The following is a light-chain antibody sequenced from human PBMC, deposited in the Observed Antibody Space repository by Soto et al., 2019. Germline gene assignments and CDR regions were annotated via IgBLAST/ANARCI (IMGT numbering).Light chain of an antibody. Sequence: DIVMTQSPDSLAVSLGERATINCKSSQSVLYSSNNKNYLAWYQQNPGQPPKLLIYWASTRESGVPDRFSGSGSGTDFPLSICSLQAEDVAVFYCQQYYNRPRTFGGGTKVEIK. CDR3: QQYYNRPRT. CDR2: WAS. CDR1: QSVLYSSNNKNY. J-gene: IGKJ4*01. V-gene: IGKV4-1*01.